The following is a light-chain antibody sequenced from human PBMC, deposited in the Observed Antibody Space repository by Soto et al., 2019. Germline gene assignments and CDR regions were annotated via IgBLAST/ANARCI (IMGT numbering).Light chain of an antibody. Sequence: DIVMTQSPDSLAMSLGERATINCKSSQSVLYSSNNKNYLAWYQQKPGQPPKLLIYWASTRESGVPDRFSGSGSVTDFTLTISSLQAEYVAVYYCQQYYSTPYTFGQGTKLEIK. CDR1: QSVLYSSNNKNY. J-gene: IGKJ2*01. CDR3: QQYYSTPYT. CDR2: WAS. V-gene: IGKV4-1*01.